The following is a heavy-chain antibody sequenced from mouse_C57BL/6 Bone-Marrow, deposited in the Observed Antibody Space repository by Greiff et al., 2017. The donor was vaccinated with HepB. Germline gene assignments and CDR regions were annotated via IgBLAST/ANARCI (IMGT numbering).Heavy chain of an antibody. J-gene: IGHJ4*01. V-gene: IGHV1-39*01. D-gene: IGHD4-1*02. CDR3: ARGSTGMDYAMDY. Sequence: EVKLMESGPELVKPGASVKISCKASGYSFTDYNMNWVKQSNGKSLEWIGVINPNYGTTSYNQKFKGKATLTVDQSSSTAYMQLNSLTSEDSAVYYCARGSTGMDYAMDYWGQGTSVTVSS. CDR2: INPNYGTT. CDR1: GYSFTDYN.